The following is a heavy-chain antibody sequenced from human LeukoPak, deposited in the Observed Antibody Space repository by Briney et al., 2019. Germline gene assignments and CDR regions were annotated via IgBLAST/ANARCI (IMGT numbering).Heavy chain of an antibody. D-gene: IGHD5-12*01. J-gene: IGHJ5*02. V-gene: IGHV3-48*02. CDR2: ISSSSSTI. CDR3: ARVNSGYELDL. Sequence: RGSLRLSCAASGFTFSSYSMNWVRQAPGKGLEWVSYISSSSSTIYDADSVKGRFTISRDNAKNSLYPQMNSLRDEDTAVYYCARVNSGYELDLWGQGSLVTVSS. CDR1: GFTFSSYS.